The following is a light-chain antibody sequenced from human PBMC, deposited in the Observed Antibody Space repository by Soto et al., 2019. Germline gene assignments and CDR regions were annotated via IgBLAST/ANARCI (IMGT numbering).Light chain of an antibody. V-gene: IGLV2-14*01. J-gene: IGLJ2*01. CDR1: SSDVGGYNY. CDR2: DVS. CDR3: SSYTSSSTPVV. Sequence: QSALTQPASVSGSPGQSITISCTGTSSDVGGYNYVSWYQQHPGKAPKLMIYDVSNRTSGVSNPFSGSKAGNTASLTISGLQAEDEADYYCSSYTSSSTPVVCGGGTKLTV.